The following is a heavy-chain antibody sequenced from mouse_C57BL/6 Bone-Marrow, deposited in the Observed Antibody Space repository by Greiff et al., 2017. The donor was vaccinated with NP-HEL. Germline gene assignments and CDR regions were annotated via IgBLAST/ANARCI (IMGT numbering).Heavy chain of an antibody. V-gene: IGHV5-16*01. D-gene: IGHD2-3*01. CDR1: GFTFSDYY. CDR2: INYDGSST. J-gene: IGHJ1*03. Sequence: EVQLVESEGGLVQPGSSMKLSCTASGFTFSDYYMAWVRQVPEKGLEWVANINYDGSSTYYLDSLKSRFIISRDNAKNILYLQMSSLKSEDTATYYCARVDGYYYWYFDVWGTGTTVTVSS. CDR3: ARVDGYYYWYFDV.